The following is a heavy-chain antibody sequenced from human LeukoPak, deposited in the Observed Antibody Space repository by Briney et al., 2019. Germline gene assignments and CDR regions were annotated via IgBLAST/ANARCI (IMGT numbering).Heavy chain of an antibody. Sequence: SETLSLTCTVSGGSISSYYWSWIRQPPGKGLEWIGYIHYSGSTNYNPSLKSRVTISVDTSKNQFSLKLSSVTAADTAVYYCAVGASGSTPIDYWGQGTLVTVSS. V-gene: IGHV4-59*01. CDR2: IHYSGST. D-gene: IGHD3-22*01. CDR1: GGSISSYY. J-gene: IGHJ4*02. CDR3: AVGASGSTPIDY.